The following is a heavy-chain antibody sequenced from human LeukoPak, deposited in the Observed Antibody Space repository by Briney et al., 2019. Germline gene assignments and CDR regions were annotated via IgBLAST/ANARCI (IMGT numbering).Heavy chain of an antibody. D-gene: IGHD2-21*01. CDR3: ARDPAYGALDI. Sequence: PGRSLRLSCAASGFTFSSYAMHWVRQAPGKGLEWVAVISYDGSNKYYADSVKGRFTISRDNSKNTLYLQMNSLRAEDTAVYYCARDPAYGALDIWGQGTTVTVSS. J-gene: IGHJ3*02. CDR2: ISYDGSNK. CDR1: GFTFSSYA. V-gene: IGHV3-30*04.